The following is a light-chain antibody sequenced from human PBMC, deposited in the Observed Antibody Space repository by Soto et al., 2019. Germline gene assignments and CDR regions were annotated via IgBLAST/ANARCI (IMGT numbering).Light chain of an antibody. CDR3: HQYYINPQT. CDR2: WAS. V-gene: IGKV4-1*01. CDR1: QRILYTSSKRNY. Sequence: DIVMTQSPDSLAVSLGERATLNCKSSQRILYTSSKRNYLAWYQYKPGQPPKLLVYWASTRESGVPARFSGSGSETDFTLTISSLQAEDVAVCYCHQYYINPQTFGEGTRVEIK. J-gene: IGKJ1*01.